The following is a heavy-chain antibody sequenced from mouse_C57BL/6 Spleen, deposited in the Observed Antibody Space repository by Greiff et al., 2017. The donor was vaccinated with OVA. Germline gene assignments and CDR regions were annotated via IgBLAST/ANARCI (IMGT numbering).Heavy chain of an antibody. J-gene: IGHJ3*01. CDR2: ISSGGSYT. CDR1: GFTFSSYG. CDR3: ARHLTTVVPGAY. Sequence: EVQRVESGGDLVKPGGSLKLSCAASGFTFSSYGMSWVRQTPDKRLEWVATISSGGSYTYYPDSVKGRFTISRDNAKNTLYLQMSSLKSEDTAMYYCARHLTTVVPGAYWGQGTLVTVSA. V-gene: IGHV5-6*01. D-gene: IGHD1-1*01.